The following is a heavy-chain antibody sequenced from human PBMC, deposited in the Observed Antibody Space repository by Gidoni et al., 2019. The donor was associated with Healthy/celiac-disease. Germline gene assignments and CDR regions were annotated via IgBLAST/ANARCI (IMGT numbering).Heavy chain of an antibody. V-gene: IGHV4-34*01. CDR1: GGSFSGYD. Sequence: QVQLQQWGAGLLKPSETLSRTCAVYGGSFSGYDWSWIRQPPGKGLEWIGEINHSGSTNYNPSLQSRVTISVDTSKNQFSLKLSSVTAADTAVYYCARGRYGDCSSTSCFSGWFDPWGQGTLVTVSS. D-gene: IGHD2-2*01. J-gene: IGHJ5*02. CDR3: ARGRYGDCSSTSCFSGWFDP. CDR2: INHSGST.